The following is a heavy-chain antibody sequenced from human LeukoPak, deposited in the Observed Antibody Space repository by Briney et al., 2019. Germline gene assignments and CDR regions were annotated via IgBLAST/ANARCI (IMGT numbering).Heavy chain of an antibody. J-gene: IGHJ5*02. CDR2: INHSGST. V-gene: IGHV4-34*01. CDR1: GGSFSGYY. Sequence: SETLSLTCAVYGGSFSGYYWSWIRQPPGKGLEWIGEINHSGSTNYNPSLKSRVTISVDTSKNQFSLKLSSVTAADTAVYYCARYLIAARLRWFDPWSQGTLVTVSS. D-gene: IGHD6-6*01. CDR3: ARYLIAARLRWFDP.